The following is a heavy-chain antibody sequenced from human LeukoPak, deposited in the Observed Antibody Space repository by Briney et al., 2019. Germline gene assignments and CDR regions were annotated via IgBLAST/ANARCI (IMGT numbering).Heavy chain of an antibody. J-gene: IGHJ6*02. CDR3: ARSKVEQLGYYYYYGMDV. CDR1: GFTFSNAW. V-gene: IGHV3-15*01. Sequence: PGGSLRLSCAASGFTFSNAWMSWVRQAPGKGLEWVGRIKSKTDGGTTDYAAPVKGRFTISRDDSKNTLYLQMNSLRAEDTAVYYCARSKVEQLGYYYYYGMDVWGQGTTVTVSS. CDR2: IKSKTDGGTT. D-gene: IGHD6-6*01.